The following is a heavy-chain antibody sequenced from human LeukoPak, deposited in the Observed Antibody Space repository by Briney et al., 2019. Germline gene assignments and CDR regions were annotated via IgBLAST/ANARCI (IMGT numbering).Heavy chain of an antibody. J-gene: IGHJ4*02. D-gene: IGHD2-2*01. CDR3: ARVEGAWIVVVPAAVDY. V-gene: IGHV1-18*01. CDR1: GYTFTSYG. CDR2: ISAYNGNT. Sequence: ASVKVSCKASGYTFTSYGISWVRQAPGQGLEWMGWISAYNGNTNYAQKLQGRVTMTTDTSTSTAYMELRSLRSDDTAVYYCARVEGAWIVVVPAAVDYWGQGTLVTVSS.